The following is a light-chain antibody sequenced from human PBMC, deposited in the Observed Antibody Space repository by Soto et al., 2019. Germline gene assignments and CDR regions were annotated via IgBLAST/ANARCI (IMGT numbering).Light chain of an antibody. Sequence: DIVLTQSPAPLSLSPGERATLSCRASQSVSIYLAWYQQKPGQAPRLLIYDASNRATGIPAKFSGSGSGTDFTLTISSLEPEDSAVYYCQQRSNSPPWITLGQGTRLEIK. V-gene: IGKV3-11*01. CDR1: QSVSIY. CDR2: DAS. J-gene: IGKJ5*01. CDR3: QQRSNSPPWIT.